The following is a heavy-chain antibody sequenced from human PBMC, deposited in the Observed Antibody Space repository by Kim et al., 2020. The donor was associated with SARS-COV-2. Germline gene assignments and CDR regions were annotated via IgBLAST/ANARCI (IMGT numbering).Heavy chain of an antibody. CDR3: AKNPVPQSINWYHLDF. CDR2: ITADGGTT. Sequence: GGSLRLSCATSGFTFNNYGMTWVRQAPGEGLEWVSSITADGGTTDIADSVRGRFSISRDSSKNSVFLHMNSLRVEDTAVYYCAKNPVPQSINWYHLDFWGEGTLVTVSA. D-gene: IGHD2-2*01. V-gene: IGHV3-23*01. J-gene: IGHJ4*02. CDR1: GFTFNNYG.